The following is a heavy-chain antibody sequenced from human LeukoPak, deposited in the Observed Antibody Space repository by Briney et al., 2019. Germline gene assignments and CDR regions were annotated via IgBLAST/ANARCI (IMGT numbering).Heavy chain of an antibody. CDR3: EIQMDYGGSTFDY. V-gene: IGHV3-30-3*01. CDR1: GFTFSSYA. J-gene: IGHJ4*02. D-gene: IGHD4-23*01. Sequence: GGSLRLSCAASGFTFSSYAMPWVRQAPGKGLEWVAVISYDGSNEYYADSVKGRFTISRDNSKNTLYLQMNSLRAEDTAVYYCEIQMDYGGSTFDYWGQGTLVTVSS. CDR2: ISYDGSNE.